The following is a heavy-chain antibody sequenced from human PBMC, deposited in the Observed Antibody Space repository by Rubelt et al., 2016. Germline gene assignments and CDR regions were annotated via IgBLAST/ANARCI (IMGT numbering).Heavy chain of an antibody. CDR1: GYSISSGYY. CDR3: ASIGGYSYGYPAGFDY. D-gene: IGHD5-18*01. J-gene: IGHJ4*02. CDR2: IYHSGST. Sequence: QVQLQESGPGLVKPSETLSLTCTVSGYSISSGYYWGWIRQPPGKGLEWIGSIYHSGSTYYNPSLKCRVTISVDTSKNQSSLRLSSVTAADTAVYYCASIGGYSYGYPAGFDYWGQGTLVTVSS. V-gene: IGHV4-38-2*02.